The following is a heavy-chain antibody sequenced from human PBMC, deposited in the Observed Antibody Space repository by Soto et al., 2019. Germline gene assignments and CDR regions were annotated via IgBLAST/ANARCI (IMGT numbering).Heavy chain of an antibody. CDR3: ARLPYYDHGDYFWFDP. J-gene: IGHJ5*02. V-gene: IGHV4-59*08. D-gene: IGHD4-17*01. Sequence: SETLSLTCTVSGGSISTYYWSWIRQPPGKGLEWIGYIYYSGSTNYNPSLKSRVTISVDTSKNQFSLKLSSVTAADTAVYYCARLPYYDHGDYFWFDPWGQGTLVTVSS. CDR2: IYYSGST. CDR1: GGSISTYY.